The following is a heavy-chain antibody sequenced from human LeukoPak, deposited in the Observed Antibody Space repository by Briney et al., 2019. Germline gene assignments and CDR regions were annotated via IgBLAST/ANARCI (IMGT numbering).Heavy chain of an antibody. D-gene: IGHD5-12*01. CDR3: AREMPWLRFLHYYYYGMVV. CDR2: IWYDGSNK. CDR1: GFTFSSYG. V-gene: IGHV3-33*01. J-gene: IGHJ6*02. Sequence: GGSLRLSCAASGFTFSSYGMHWVRQAPGKGLERVAVIWYDGSNKYYADSVKGRFTISRDNSKNTLYLQMNSLRAEDTAVYYCAREMPWLRFLHYYYYGMVVWGQGTTVTVSS.